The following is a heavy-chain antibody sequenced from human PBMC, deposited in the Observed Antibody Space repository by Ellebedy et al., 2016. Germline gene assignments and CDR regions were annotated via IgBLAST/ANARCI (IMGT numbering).Heavy chain of an antibody. CDR3: ARGGKLWNTAMVDDAFDI. V-gene: IGHV4-39*01. J-gene: IGHJ3*02. D-gene: IGHD5-18*01. CDR2: IYYSGST. CDR1: GGSISSSSYY. Sequence: SETLSLTCTVSGGSISSSSYYWGWIRQPPGTGLEWIGSIYYSGSTYYNPSLKSRVTISVDTSKNQFSLKLSSVTAADTAVYYCARGGKLWNTAMVDDAFDIWGQGTMVTVSS.